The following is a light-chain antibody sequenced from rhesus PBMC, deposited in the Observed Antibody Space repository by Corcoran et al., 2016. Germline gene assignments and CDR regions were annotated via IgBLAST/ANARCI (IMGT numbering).Light chain of an antibody. CDR1: QNVNNW. CDR2: AAS. Sequence: DIQMTQSPSSLSASVGDRVTITCQASQNVNNWLAWYQQKPGKAPKLLIYAASSLPGGVPSRFSGRGSGTDFTRTIRSLQPEDCATYYCQQHNSLPFTFGPGTKLDIK. J-gene: IGKJ3*01. CDR3: QQHNSLPFT. V-gene: IGKV1-33*02.